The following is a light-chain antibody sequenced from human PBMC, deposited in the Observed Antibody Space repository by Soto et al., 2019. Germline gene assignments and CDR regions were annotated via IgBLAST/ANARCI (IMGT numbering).Light chain of an antibody. CDR2: AAS. CDR3: QKYNSAPWT. V-gene: IGKV1-27*01. J-gene: IGKJ1*01. CDR1: QGISSY. Sequence: IWMTQSPSLLSASTGDRVTISYRMSQGISSYLVWYQQKPGKVPKLLISAASSLQSGVPSRFSGSGSGTDFTLTISSLQPEDVATYYCQKYNSAPWTFGPGTKVDIK.